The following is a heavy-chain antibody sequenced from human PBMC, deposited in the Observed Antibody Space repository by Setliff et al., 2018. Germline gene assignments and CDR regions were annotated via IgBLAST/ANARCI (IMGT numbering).Heavy chain of an antibody. CDR1: GGSISSYY. Sequence: SEPLSLTCTVSGGSISSYYWSWIRQPAGKGLEWIGHIYIGGSANYNPSLKSRVTMSIDTSKNQFSLKLNSVTAADMAVYYCAREQWLDPPGYYYMDVWAKGTTVTVSS. V-gene: IGHV4-4*07. D-gene: IGHD6-19*01. CDR2: IYIGGSA. J-gene: IGHJ6*03. CDR3: AREQWLDPPGYYYMDV.